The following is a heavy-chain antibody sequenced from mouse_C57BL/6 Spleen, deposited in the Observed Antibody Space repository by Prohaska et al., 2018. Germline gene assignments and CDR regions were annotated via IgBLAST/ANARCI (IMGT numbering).Heavy chain of an antibody. V-gene: IGHV1-19*01. CDR3: ARESDGYYSSFDY. CDR2: INPYHGGT. J-gene: IGHJ2*01. D-gene: IGHD2-3*01. Sequence: HGTSLEWVGVINPYHGGTSYNQKFMGNSTLTVDKSSSTAYMELNSLTSEDSAVYYCARESDGYYSSFDYWGQGTTLTVSS.